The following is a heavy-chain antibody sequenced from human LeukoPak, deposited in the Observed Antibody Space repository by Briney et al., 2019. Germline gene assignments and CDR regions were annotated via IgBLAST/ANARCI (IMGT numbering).Heavy chain of an antibody. V-gene: IGHV3-23*01. CDR3: AKAMGTSYFDY. CDR2: ISAGGGTT. CDR1: GFTFSSYD. Sequence: GGSLRLSCAASGFTFSSYDMSWVRQAPGKGLEWVSTISAGGGTTHYADSVKGRFTISRDNSKNTLFLQTNSLRAEDTAVLYCAKAMGTSYFDYWGQGTLVTVSS. D-gene: IGHD1/OR15-1a*01. J-gene: IGHJ4*02.